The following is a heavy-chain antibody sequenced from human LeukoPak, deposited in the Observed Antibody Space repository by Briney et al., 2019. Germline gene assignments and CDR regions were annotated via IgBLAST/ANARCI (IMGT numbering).Heavy chain of an antibody. J-gene: IGHJ4*02. D-gene: IGHD5-12*01. CDR3: ARDPGSGYEEHFDY. CDR1: GFTFSNYW. V-gene: IGHV3-11*01. CDR2: VSSSGSTM. Sequence: GGSLRLSCAASGFTFSNYWMHWVRQAPGKGLEWVSYVSSSGSTMYYTDSVKGRFTISRDNAKDSLYLQMNSLRAEDTAVYYCARDPGSGYEEHFDYWGQGTLVTVSS.